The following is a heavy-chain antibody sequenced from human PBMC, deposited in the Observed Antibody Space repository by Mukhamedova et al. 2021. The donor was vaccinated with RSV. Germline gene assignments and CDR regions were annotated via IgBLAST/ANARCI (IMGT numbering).Heavy chain of an antibody. V-gene: IGHV5-51*01. Sequence: EYMGLIYPDDFDTRYSPSFQGQVTISADKSISTAYLQWNNLKASDTAMYYCARIDFAGMISKATLKSGMDVWGQGTTVTVSS. CDR3: ARIDFAGMISKATLKSGMDV. J-gene: IGHJ6*02. D-gene: IGHD3-10*01. CDR2: IYPDDFDT.